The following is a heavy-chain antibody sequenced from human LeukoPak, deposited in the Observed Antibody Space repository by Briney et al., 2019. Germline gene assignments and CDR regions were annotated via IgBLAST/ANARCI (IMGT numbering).Heavy chain of an antibody. CDR1: GYIFTSYA. CDR2: INTNTGNP. CDR3: ARDLTDYYDSSGSQIFQY. D-gene: IGHD3-22*01. J-gene: IGHJ1*01. V-gene: IGHV7-4-1*02. Sequence: ASVKVSCKASGYIFTSYAMNWVRQAPGQGLEWMGWINTNTGNPTYAQGFTGRFVFSLDTSVSTAYLQISSLKAEDTAVYYCARDLTDYYDSSGSQIFQYWGQGTLVTVSS.